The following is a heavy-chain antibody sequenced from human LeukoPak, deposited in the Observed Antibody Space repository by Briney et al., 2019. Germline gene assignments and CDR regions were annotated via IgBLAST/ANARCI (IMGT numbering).Heavy chain of an antibody. J-gene: IGHJ4*02. D-gene: IGHD3-22*01. CDR2: IYYSGST. CDR3: ARGNYYDSSRYYSPFDY. CDR1: GGSLSSSSYY. Sequence: SETLSLTCTVSGGSLSSSSYYWGWIRQPPGKGLEWIGSIYYSGSTYYNPSLKSRVTISVDTSKNQFSLKLSSVTAADTAVYYCARGNYYDSSRYYSPFDYWGQGTLVTVSS. V-gene: IGHV4-39*01.